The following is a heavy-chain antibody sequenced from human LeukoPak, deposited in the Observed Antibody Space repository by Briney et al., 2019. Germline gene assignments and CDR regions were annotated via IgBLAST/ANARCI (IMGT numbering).Heavy chain of an antibody. CDR3: ARGLAYYDFWSGYFSATLDY. J-gene: IGHJ4*02. CDR1: GRSFSGYY. CDR2: INHSGST. Sequence: SETLSLTCAVYGRSFSGYYWSWIRQPPGKGLEWIGEINHSGSTNYNPSLKSRVTISVDTSKNQFSLKLSSVTAADTAVYYCARGLAYYDFWSGYFSATLDYWGQGTLVTVSS. V-gene: IGHV4-34*01. D-gene: IGHD3-3*01.